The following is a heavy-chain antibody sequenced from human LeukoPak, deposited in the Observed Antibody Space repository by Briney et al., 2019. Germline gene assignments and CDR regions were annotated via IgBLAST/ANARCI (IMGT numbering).Heavy chain of an antibody. J-gene: IGHJ4*02. V-gene: IGHV1-69*04. CDR1: GGTFSSYA. Sequence: SVKVSCKASGGTFSSYAISWVRQAPGQGLEWMGRIIPILGIANYAQKFQGRVTITADKSTSTAYMELSSLRSEDTAVYYCARDMEMANFDYWGQGTLVTVSS. D-gene: IGHD5-24*01. CDR2: IIPILGIA. CDR3: ARDMEMANFDY.